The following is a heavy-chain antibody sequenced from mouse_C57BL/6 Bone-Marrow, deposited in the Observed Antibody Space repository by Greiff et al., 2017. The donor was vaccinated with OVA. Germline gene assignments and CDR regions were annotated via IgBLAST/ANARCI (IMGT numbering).Heavy chain of an antibody. CDR3: TRGYSNYYAMDY. D-gene: IGHD2-5*01. CDR1: GYTFTDYE. CDR2: IDPETGGT. J-gene: IGHJ4*01. V-gene: IGHV1-15*01. Sequence: VKLQQSGAELVRPGASVTLSCKASGYTFTDYEMHWVKQTPVHGLEWIGAIDPETGGTAYNQKFKGKAILTADKSSSTAYMELRSLTSEDSAVYHCTRGYSNYYAMDYWGQGTSVTVSS.